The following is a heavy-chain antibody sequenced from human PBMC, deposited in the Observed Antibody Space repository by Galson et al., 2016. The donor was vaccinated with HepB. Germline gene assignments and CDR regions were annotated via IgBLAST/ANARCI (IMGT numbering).Heavy chain of an antibody. CDR3: ARGLSSSCPGGCPVDY. D-gene: IGHD2-15*01. J-gene: IGHJ4*02. CDR1: DDSINRSPYF. CDR2: MYHSGST. Sequence: ETLSLTCTVSDDSINRSPYFWGWIRQPPGKGLEWIGNMYHSGSTYYNPSLKSRVSISLDTSKNQFSLKLSSVTAADTAVYYCARGLSSSCPGGCPVDYWGQGTLVTVSS. V-gene: IGHV4-39*07.